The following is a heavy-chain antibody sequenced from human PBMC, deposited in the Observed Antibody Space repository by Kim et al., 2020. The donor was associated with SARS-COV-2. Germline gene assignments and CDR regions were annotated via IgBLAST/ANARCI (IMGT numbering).Heavy chain of an antibody. V-gene: IGHV3-30*04. Sequence: GGSLRLSCAASGFTFSSYAMHWVRQAPGKGLEWVAVISYDGSNKYYADSVKGRFTISRDNSKNTLYLQMNSLRAEDTAVYYCARDRDGITTHDEDAFDI. CDR3: ARDRDGITTHDEDAFDI. D-gene: IGHD3-16*01. J-gene: IGHJ3*02. CDR2: ISYDGSNK. CDR1: GFTFSSYA.